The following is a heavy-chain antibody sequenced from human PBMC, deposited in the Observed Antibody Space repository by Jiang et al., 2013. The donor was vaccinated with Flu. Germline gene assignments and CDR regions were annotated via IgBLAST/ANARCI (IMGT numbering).Heavy chain of an antibody. D-gene: IGHD3-22*01. J-gene: IGHJ6*04. V-gene: IGHV1-18*01. CDR3: ARSYSSYYGMDV. CDR2: ISAYNGNT. Sequence: WVRQAPGQGLEWMGWISAYNGNTNYAQKLQGRVTMTTDTSTSTAYMELRSLRSDDTAVYYCARSYSSYYGMDVWGKGTTVTVSS.